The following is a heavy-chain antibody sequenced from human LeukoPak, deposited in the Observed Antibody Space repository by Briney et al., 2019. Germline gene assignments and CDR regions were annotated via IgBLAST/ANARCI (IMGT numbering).Heavy chain of an antibody. V-gene: IGHV4-59*08. CDR2: IYYSGST. D-gene: IGHD6-19*01. CDR3: ATQKYSGGWNY. Sequence: SETLSLTCTVSGGSISSYYWSWIRQPPGKGLEWIGYIYYSGSTNYNPSLKSRVTISVDTSKNQFSLKLSSVTAADTAVYYCATQKYSGGWNYWGQGTLVTVSS. CDR1: GGSISSYY. J-gene: IGHJ4*02.